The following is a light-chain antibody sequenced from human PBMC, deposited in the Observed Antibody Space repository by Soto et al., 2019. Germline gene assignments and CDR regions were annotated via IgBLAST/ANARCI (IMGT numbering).Light chain of an antibody. CDR2: DAS. J-gene: IGKJ3*01. V-gene: IGKV3-11*01. CDR3: QQRSNWPPVT. CDR1: QSVSSY. Sequence: EIVLTQSPATLSLSPGERATLSCRASQSVSSYLAWYQQKPGQAPRLLIYDASNRATGIPARFSGSGSGTDFTLTTSSLEPEDVAVYYCQQRSNWPPVTFGPGTKVDIK.